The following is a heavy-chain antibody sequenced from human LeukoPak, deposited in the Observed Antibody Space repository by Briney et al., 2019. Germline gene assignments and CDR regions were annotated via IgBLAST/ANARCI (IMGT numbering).Heavy chain of an antibody. D-gene: IGHD1-26*01. CDR3: AREATGHDAFDI. CDR1: GFTFSSYS. Sequence: PGGSLRLSCAASGFTFSSYSMNWVRQAPGKGLEWVSSISSSSSYIYYADSVKGRFTISGDNAKNSLYLQMNSLRAEDTAVYYCAREATGHDAFDIWGQGTMVTVSS. V-gene: IGHV3-21*01. J-gene: IGHJ3*02. CDR2: ISSSSSYI.